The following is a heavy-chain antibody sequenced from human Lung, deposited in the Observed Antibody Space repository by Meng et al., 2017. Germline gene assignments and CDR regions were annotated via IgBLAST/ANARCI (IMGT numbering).Heavy chain of an antibody. D-gene: IGHD6-13*01. V-gene: IGHV1-18*01. CDR1: GYIFPNYD. Sequence: QVRLGQSGADAKKPGASMKVSCKASGYIFPNYDTSWVRQAPGQGLEWMGWISVKNGEAKYPQNFQGRVTVTTDTTTSTAYMELRSLTSDDTAVCYCARYVPNGSFWYFDFWGRGTLVTVSS. CDR3: ARYVPNGSFWYFDF. CDR2: ISVKNGEA. J-gene: IGHJ2*01.